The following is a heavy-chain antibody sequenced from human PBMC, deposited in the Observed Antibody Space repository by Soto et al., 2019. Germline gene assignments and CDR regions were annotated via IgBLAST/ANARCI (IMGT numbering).Heavy chain of an antibody. V-gene: IGHV1-69*01. CDR1: GGTFSSYA. J-gene: IGHJ6*02. CDR2: IIPIFGTA. Sequence: QVQLVQSGAEVQKPGSSVKVSCKAPGGTFSSYAISWVRQAPGQGLEWMGGIIPIFGTANYAQKFQGRVTITADESTSTGYMELSSLRSEDTAVYYCARSQGGSSSLDIYYYYYYGMDVWGQGTTVTVCS. CDR3: ARSQGGSSSLDIYYYYYYGMDV. D-gene: IGHD2-15*01.